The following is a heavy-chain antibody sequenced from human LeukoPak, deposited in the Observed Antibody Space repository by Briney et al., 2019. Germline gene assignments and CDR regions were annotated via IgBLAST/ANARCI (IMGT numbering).Heavy chain of an antibody. D-gene: IGHD3-22*01. CDR1: GFTFTSYW. V-gene: IGHV3-74*01. CDR3: ARVFHISPYYDSSGYYEG. CDR2: MNVDGSSK. J-gene: IGHJ4*02. Sequence: GGSLRLSCAASGFTFTSYWMHWVRQAPGKGLVWVSHMNVDGSSKNYADSVGGRFTISRDNAKNTLYLQMSSLRAEDTAVYYCARVFHISPYYDSSGYYEGWGQGTLVTVSS.